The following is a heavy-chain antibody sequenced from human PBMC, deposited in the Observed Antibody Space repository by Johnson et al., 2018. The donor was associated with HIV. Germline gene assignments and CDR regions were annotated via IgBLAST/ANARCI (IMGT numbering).Heavy chain of an antibody. D-gene: IGHD3-22*01. Sequence: EKLVESGGGLIQPGGSLRLSCAASGFTVSSNYMSWVRQAPGKGLEWVSVIYSGDNTYYADSVKGRFTISRDNSKNSLYLQMNSLRAEDTAVYYCARGLNYYDSSGYYWVDRADDAFDIWGQGTMVTVSS. CDR1: GFTVSSNY. CDR3: ARGLNYYDSSGYYWVDRADDAFDI. CDR2: IYSGDNT. V-gene: IGHV3-53*01. J-gene: IGHJ3*02.